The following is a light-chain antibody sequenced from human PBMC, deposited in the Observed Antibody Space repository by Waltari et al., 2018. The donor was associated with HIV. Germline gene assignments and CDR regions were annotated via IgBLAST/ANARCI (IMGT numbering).Light chain of an antibody. CDR3: QSYDSINHWV. J-gene: IGLJ3*02. CDR2: EDN. Sequence: NFMLTQPHSVSESPGKTVTISCTGSSGSIASNYVQWYQQRPGSAPTTVISEDNQRPSGFPDLFSGSIDSSSNSASLTISGLKTEYAADYYCQSYDSINHWVFGGGTKLTVL. CDR1: SGSIASNY. V-gene: IGLV6-57*02.